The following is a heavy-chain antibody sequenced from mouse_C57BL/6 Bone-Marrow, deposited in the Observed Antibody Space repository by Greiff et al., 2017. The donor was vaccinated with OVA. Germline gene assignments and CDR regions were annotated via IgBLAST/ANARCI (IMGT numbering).Heavy chain of an antibody. J-gene: IGHJ2*01. CDR2: IYPGGGYT. CDR1: GYTFTNYW. V-gene: IGHV1-63*01. CDR3: ARDRGYYFDY. Sequence: VQRVESGAELVRPGTSVKMSCKASGYTFTNYWIGWAKQRPGHGLEWIGDIYPGGGYTNYNEKFKGKATLTADKSSSTAYMQFSSLTSEDSAIYYCARDRGYYFDYWGQGTTLTVSS.